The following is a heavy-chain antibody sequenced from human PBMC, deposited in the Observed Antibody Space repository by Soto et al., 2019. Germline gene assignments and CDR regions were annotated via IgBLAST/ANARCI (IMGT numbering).Heavy chain of an antibody. D-gene: IGHD3-22*01. CDR1: GYTFTIYY. Sequence: GASVKVSCKASGYTFTIYYMHCVLQAPGQGLEWMGIINPSGGSTSYAQKFQGRVTMTRDTSTSTVYMELSSLRSEDTAVYYCARDPWTYDSSGAFDYWGQGTLVTVS. V-gene: IGHV1-46*01. CDR3: ARDPWTYDSSGAFDY. J-gene: IGHJ4*02. CDR2: INPSGGST.